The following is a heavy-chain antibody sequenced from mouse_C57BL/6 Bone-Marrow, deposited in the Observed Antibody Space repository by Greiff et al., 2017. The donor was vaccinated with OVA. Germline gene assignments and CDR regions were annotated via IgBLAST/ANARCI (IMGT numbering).Heavy chain of an antibody. J-gene: IGHJ4*01. CDR3: AWVYYGSSNYAMDY. CDR1: GFNIKNTY. V-gene: IGHV14-3*01. CDR2: IDPANGNT. Sequence: EVQLVESVAELVRPGASVKLSCTASGFNIKNTYMHWVKQRPEQGLEWIGRIDPANGNTKYAPKFQGKATITADTSSNTAYLQLSSLTSEDTAIYYCAWVYYGSSNYAMDYWGQGTSVTVSS. D-gene: IGHD1-1*01.